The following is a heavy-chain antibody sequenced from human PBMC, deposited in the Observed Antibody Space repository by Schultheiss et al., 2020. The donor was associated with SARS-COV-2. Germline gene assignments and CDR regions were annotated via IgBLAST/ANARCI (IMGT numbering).Heavy chain of an antibody. CDR3: ARGMVTTPNNWFDP. D-gene: IGHD4-11*01. Sequence: SETLSLTCTVSGGSISSGDYYWSWIRQPPGKGLEWIGYIYYSGSTYYNPSLKSRVTISVDTSKNQFSLKLSSVTAADTAVYYCARGMVTTPNNWFDPWGQGTLVTVSS. J-gene: IGHJ5*02. V-gene: IGHV4-30-4*01. CDR2: IYYSGST. CDR1: GGSISSGDYY.